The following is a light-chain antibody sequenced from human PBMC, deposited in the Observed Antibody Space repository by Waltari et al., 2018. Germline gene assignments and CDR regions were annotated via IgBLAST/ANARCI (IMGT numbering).Light chain of an antibody. J-gene: IGKJ1*01. V-gene: IGKV1-5*03. CDR1: QSISTW. CDR3: QQYSGYSGT. CDR2: KAS. Sequence: DIQMTQSPSTLSASVGDRVIITCRASQSISTWLAWYQQKPGKAPKLLIYKASSLQSGVPSRFSGSGSGTEFTLTISSLQPDDFATYYCQQYSGYSGTFGQGTKVEIK.